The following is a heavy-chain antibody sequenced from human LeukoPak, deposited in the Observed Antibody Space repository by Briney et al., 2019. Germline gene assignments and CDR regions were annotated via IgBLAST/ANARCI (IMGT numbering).Heavy chain of an antibody. D-gene: IGHD4-17*01. V-gene: IGHV4-4*02. CDR3: ARGTITTVTDS. J-gene: IGHJ4*02. CDR2: IYLRGNT. CDR1: GGSISSSNW. Sequence: SGTLSLTCAVSGGSISSSNWWTWVRQPPGKGLEWVGEIYLRGNTNYNPSLESRVTISVDESKTQLSLRLESVTAADTAVYYCARGTITTVTDSWGPGTLVTVSS.